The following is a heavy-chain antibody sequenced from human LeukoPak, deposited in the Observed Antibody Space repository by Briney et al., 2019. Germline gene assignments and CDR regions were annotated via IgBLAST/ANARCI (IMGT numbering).Heavy chain of an antibody. Sequence: GESLKISCKGSGYSFTSYWIGWVRQMPGKGLEWMGIIYPGDSDTRYSPSFQGQVTISADKSISTAYLQWSSLEASDTAMYYCARLGNYDSSGYSGFDYWGQGTLVTVSS. V-gene: IGHV5-51*01. CDR2: IYPGDSDT. D-gene: IGHD3-22*01. CDR1: GYSFTSYW. J-gene: IGHJ4*02. CDR3: ARLGNYDSSGYSGFDY.